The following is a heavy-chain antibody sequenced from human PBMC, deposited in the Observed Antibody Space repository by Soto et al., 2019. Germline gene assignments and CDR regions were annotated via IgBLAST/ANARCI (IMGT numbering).Heavy chain of an antibody. V-gene: IGHV4-34*01. CDR1: GGSFSGYY. CDR2: INHSGST. J-gene: IGHJ6*02. D-gene: IGHD5-18*01. CDR3: AREFTVDTAMDGVDV. Sequence: SETLSLTCAVYGGSFSGYYWSWIHQPPGKGLERIGEINHSGSTNYNPSLKSRVTISVDTSKNQFSLKLSSVTAADTAVYYCAREFTVDTAMDGVDVWGQGTTVTVSS.